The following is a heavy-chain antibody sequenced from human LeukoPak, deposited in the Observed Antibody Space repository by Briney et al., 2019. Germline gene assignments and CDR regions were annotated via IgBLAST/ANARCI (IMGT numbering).Heavy chain of an antibody. CDR1: GFTFSSYW. D-gene: IGHD3-16*01. Sequence: GGSLRLSCAASGFTFSSYWMHWVRQAPGKGVVWVSRINSDGSSTSYADSVKGRFTISRDNAKNTLYLQMNSLRAEDTAVYYCARMGHVGYGMDVWGQGTTVTVSS. CDR3: ARMGHVGYGMDV. V-gene: IGHV3-74*01. J-gene: IGHJ6*02. CDR2: INSDGSST.